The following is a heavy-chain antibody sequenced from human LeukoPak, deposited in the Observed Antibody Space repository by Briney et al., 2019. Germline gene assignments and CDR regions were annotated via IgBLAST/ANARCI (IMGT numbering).Heavy chain of an antibody. CDR2: VSLAGQT. Sequence: PSGTLSLTCDVSGGSISNTNWWSWVRQPPGQGLEWIGEVSLAGQTNYNPSLNGRVTMSLDESSNQLSLKLTSVTAADTAVYYCARAWFGVRYFDYWGQGTLVTVSS. J-gene: IGHJ4*02. CDR3: ARAWFGVRYFDY. D-gene: IGHD3-10*01. CDR1: GGSISNTNW. V-gene: IGHV4-4*02.